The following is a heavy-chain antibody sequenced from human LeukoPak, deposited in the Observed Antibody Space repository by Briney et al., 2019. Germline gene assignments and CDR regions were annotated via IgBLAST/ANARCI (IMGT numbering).Heavy chain of an antibody. CDR3: ARDGYTTGGWFDP. CDR1: GGSISSYY. D-gene: IGHD6-13*01. CDR2: IYHSGST. Sequence: PSETLSLTCTVSGGSISSYYWSWIRQPPGKGLEWIGEIYHSGSTNYNPSLKSRVTISVDKSKNQFSLKLSSVTAADTAVYYCARDGYTTGGWFDPWGQGTLVTVSS. V-gene: IGHV4-59*12. J-gene: IGHJ5*02.